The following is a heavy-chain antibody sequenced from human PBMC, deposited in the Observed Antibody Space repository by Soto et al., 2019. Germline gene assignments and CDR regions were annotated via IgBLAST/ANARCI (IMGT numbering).Heavy chain of an antibody. CDR3: ARGHLAVVPVASWFYYMDV. V-gene: IGHV1-3*01. Sequence: QVQLVQSGAEVEKPGASVKVSCKASGYTFTNYAVHWVRQAPGQRLEWMGWINAGNGNTRISQNLQGRVTITRDTSARTVYVELSSLRSEDTAVYYCARGHLAVVPVASWFYYMDVWGKGTTVTVSS. D-gene: IGHD2-2*01. CDR1: GYTFTNYA. J-gene: IGHJ6*03. CDR2: INAGNGNT.